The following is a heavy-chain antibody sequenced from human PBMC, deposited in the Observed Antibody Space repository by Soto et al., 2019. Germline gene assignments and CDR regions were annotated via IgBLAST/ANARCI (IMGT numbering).Heavy chain of an antibody. Sequence: RLSCAASGFTFSSYDMHWVRQATGKGLEWVSAIGTAGDTYYPGSVKGRFTISRENAKNSLYLQMNSLRAGDTAVYYCARGGSAYYYYGMDVWGQGTTVTV. J-gene: IGHJ6*02. D-gene: IGHD3-10*01. CDR2: IGTAGDT. V-gene: IGHV3-13*01. CDR1: GFTFSSYD. CDR3: ARGGSAYYYYGMDV.